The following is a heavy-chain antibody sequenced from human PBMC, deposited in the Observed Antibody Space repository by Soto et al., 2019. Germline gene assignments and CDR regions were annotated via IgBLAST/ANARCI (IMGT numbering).Heavy chain of an antibody. V-gene: IGHV3-33*01. D-gene: IGHD6-13*01. J-gene: IGHJ6*02. CDR3: ARAPSPLSSSWSANSHYYYGMDV. Sequence: QVQLVESGGGVVQPGRSLRLSCAASGFTFSSYGMHWVRQAPGKGLEWVAVIWYDGSNKYYADSVRGRFTISRDNSKNTLYLQMNSLRAEDTAVYYCARAPSPLSSSWSANSHYYYGMDVWGQGTTVTVSS. CDR1: GFTFSSYG. CDR2: IWYDGSNK.